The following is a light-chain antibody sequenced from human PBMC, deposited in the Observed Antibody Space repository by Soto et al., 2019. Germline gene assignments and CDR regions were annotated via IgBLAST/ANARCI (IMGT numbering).Light chain of an antibody. V-gene: IGKV3-11*01. CDR1: QSVLSY. CDR2: DAS. Sequence: DTVLPQSPATLSLSPGETATLSCRASQSVLSYLAWYQQKPGQAPRLVIYDASKRSTGIPARFSGSGSGTDFTLTISSLEPEDFAVYYCQQRQDGITFGQGTRLEIK. CDR3: QQRQDGIT. J-gene: IGKJ5*01.